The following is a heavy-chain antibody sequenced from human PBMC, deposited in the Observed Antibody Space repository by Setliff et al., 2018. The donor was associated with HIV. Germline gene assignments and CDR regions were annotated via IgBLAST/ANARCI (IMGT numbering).Heavy chain of an antibody. D-gene: IGHD1-1*01. Sequence: LSLTCAVYGGSFRGHYWSWIRQPPGKGLEWIGEINHSGSTNYNPSHKSRVTISVDTSKNQFSLKLSSVTAADTAVYYCARDRTARYMDVWGKGTTVTVSS. V-gene: IGHV4-34*01. CDR1: GGSFRGHY. CDR3: ARDRTARYMDV. CDR2: INHSGST. J-gene: IGHJ6*03.